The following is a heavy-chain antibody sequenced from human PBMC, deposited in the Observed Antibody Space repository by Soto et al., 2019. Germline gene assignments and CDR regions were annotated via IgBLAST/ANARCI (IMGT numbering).Heavy chain of an antibody. CDR1: GFTFSNHW. Sequence: EVQLVESGGGLVQPGGSLRVSCAASGFTFSNHWMHWVRQAPGKGLEWVSRINSDGSTTTYADSVKGRFTIFRHNAKNTLYLQLNSLRAEDTALYYCARGYSSGPDYWGPGTLVTVSS. CDR3: ARGYSSGPDY. D-gene: IGHD6-19*01. J-gene: IGHJ4*02. V-gene: IGHV3-74*01. CDR2: INSDGSTT.